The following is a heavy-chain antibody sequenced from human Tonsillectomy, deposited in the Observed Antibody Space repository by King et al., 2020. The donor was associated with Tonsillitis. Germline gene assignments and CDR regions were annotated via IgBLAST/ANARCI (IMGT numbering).Heavy chain of an antibody. Sequence: VQLVESGGGLVKPGGSLRLSCAASGFTFSSHTMNWVRQAPGKGLGGVSSISSSGSYIYYADSVKGRFTISRDNANNSVYLQMTSLGAEDMAVYYCARVYSGYANGVYFDYWGQGALVTVSS. J-gene: IGHJ4*02. D-gene: IGHD5-12*01. CDR1: GFTFSSHT. CDR3: ARVYSGYANGVYFDY. V-gene: IGHV3-21*01. CDR2: ISSSGSYI.